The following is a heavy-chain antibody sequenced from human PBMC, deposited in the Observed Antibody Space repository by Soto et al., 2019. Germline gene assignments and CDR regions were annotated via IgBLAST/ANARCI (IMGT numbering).Heavy chain of an antibody. CDR3: ASCYYDSSGYSIYYCYGMDV. V-gene: IGHV1-18*01. CDR1: GYTFTSYG. Sequence: ASVKVSCKASGYTFTSYGISWVRQAPGQGLEWMGWISAYNGNTNYAQKLQGRVTMTTDTSTSTAYMELRSLRSDDTAVYYCASCYYDSSGYSIYYCYGMDVWGQGTTVTVSS. CDR2: ISAYNGNT. J-gene: IGHJ6*02. D-gene: IGHD3-22*01.